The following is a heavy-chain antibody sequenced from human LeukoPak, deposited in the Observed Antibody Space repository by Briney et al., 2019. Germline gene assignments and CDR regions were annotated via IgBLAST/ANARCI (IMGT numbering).Heavy chain of an antibody. J-gene: IGHJ3*02. Sequence: ASVKVSCKASGYTFTSYGISWVRQAPGQGLEWMGWISAYNGNTNYAQKLQGRVTMTTDTSTSTAYMELRSLRSDDTAVYYCAKELGIGAAEEAFDIWGQGTMVTVSS. CDR3: AKELGIGAAEEAFDI. CDR2: ISAYNGNT. D-gene: IGHD6-13*01. CDR1: GYTFTSYG. V-gene: IGHV1-18*01.